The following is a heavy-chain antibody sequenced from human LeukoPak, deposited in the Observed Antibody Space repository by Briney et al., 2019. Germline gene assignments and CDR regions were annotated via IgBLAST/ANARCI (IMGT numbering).Heavy chain of an antibody. CDR3: ARDIKEYSSSLREAFDI. V-gene: IGHV4-59*01. CDR1: GGSISSYY. J-gene: IGHJ3*02. CDR2: IYYSGST. D-gene: IGHD6-13*01. Sequence: SETLSLTCTVSGGSISSYYWSWIRQPPGKGLEWIGYIYYSGSTNYNPSLKSRVTISVDTSKNQFSLKLSSVTAADTAVYYCARDIKEYSSSLREAFDIWGQGTMVTVSS.